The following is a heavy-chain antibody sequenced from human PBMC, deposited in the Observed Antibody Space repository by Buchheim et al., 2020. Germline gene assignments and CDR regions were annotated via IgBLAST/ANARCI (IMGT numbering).Heavy chain of an antibody. V-gene: IGHV3-74*01. CDR3: ARAIDYTSYSNWYDI. Sequence: EVQLVESGGGLVQPGGSLRLSCAASGFTLSSYWMHWVRQAPGKGLVWVSRINSDGSSTTYADSVKGRFTISRDNAKNTVFLQMNSLGAEDTAVYYCARAIDYTSYSNWYDIGGQGTL. D-gene: IGHD3-9*01. J-gene: IGHJ4*02. CDR2: INSDGSST. CDR1: GFTLSSYW.